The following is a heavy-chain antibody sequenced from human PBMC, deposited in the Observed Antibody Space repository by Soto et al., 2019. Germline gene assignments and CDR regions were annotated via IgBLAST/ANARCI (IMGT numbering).Heavy chain of an antibody. Sequence: LRLSCAASGFTFDDYAMHWVRQAPGKGLEWVSGISWNSGSIGYADSVKGRFTISRDNAKNSLYLQMNSLRAEDTALYYCAKDAIVRAHGAFDIWGQGTMVTVSS. D-gene: IGHD3-22*01. V-gene: IGHV3-9*01. CDR1: GFTFDDYA. CDR3: AKDAIVRAHGAFDI. CDR2: ISWNSGSI. J-gene: IGHJ3*02.